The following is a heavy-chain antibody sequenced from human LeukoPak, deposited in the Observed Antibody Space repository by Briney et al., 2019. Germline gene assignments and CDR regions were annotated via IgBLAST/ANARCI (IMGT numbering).Heavy chain of an antibody. CDR2: IVVGSGNT. CDR3: AAALYYDFWSGYYNFDY. CDR1: GFTFTSSA. Sequence: EASVKVSCTASGFTFTSSAMQWVRQARGQRLEWIGWIVVGSGNTNYAQKFQERVTITRDMSTSTAYMELSSLRSEDTAVYYCAAALYYDFWSGYYNFDYWGQGTLVTVSS. V-gene: IGHV1-58*02. D-gene: IGHD3-3*01. J-gene: IGHJ4*02.